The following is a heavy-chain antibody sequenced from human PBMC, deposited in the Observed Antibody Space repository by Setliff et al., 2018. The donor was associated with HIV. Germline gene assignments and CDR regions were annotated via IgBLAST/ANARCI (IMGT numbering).Heavy chain of an antibody. J-gene: IGHJ2*01. CDR2: FYYNGDS. Sequence: SETLSLTCTVSGDSVNDRSYFWGWIRQPPGKGLEWIGTFYYNGDSRYNPSLKSRVTISVDTSKNQFSLTLTSVTAADTAIYYCARDCSGGDCYGGHFDLWGRGTLVTVSS. CDR1: GDSVNDRSYF. CDR3: ARDCSGGDCYGGHFDL. V-gene: IGHV4-39*02. D-gene: IGHD2-21*01.